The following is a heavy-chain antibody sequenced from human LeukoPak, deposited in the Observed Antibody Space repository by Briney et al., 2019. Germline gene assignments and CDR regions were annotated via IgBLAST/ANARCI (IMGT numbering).Heavy chain of an antibody. J-gene: IGHJ4*02. CDR2: IKSDGSVT. CDR1: GFTFSSYW. Sequence: GGSLRLSCAASGFTFSSYWMHWVRQAPGKGLVWVSRIKSDGSVTNYADSVKGRFTISRDNAKNSLYLQMNSLRAEDTAVYYCARDRPYSGSHGGDYWGQGTLVTVSS. CDR3: ARDRPYSGSHGGDY. D-gene: IGHD1-26*01. V-gene: IGHV3-74*01.